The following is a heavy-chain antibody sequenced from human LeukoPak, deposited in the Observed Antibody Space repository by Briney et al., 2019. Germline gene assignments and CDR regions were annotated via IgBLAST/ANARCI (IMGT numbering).Heavy chain of an antibody. Sequence: GASVKVSCKVSGYTLTELSMHWVRQAPGKGLEWMGWISAYNGNTNYAQKLQGRVTMTTDTSTSTAYMELRSLRSDDTAVYYCARVGNYYGSGSCRQPYYYYYYMDVWGKGTTVTISS. D-gene: IGHD3-10*01. J-gene: IGHJ6*03. CDR2: ISAYNGNT. CDR3: ARVGNYYGSGSCRQPYYYYYYMDV. CDR1: GYTLTELS. V-gene: IGHV1-18*01.